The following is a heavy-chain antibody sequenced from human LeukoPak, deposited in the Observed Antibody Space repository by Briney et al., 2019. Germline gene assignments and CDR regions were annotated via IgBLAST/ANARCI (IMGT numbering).Heavy chain of an antibody. V-gene: IGHV3-11*01. J-gene: IGHJ3*02. CDR3: ARALHDAFDI. Sequence: GGSLRLSCAASGFTFGDYYMGWIRQAPGKGLEWVSYISSSGSTMLYPDSVKGQFTISRDNAKKSLYLQLNSLRAGDTAVYYCARALHDAFDIWGQGTMVTVSS. CDR1: GFTFGDYY. CDR2: ISSSGSTM.